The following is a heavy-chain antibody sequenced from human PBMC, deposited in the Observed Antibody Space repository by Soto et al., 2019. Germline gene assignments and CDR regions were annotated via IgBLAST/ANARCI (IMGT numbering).Heavy chain of an antibody. V-gene: IGHV1-18*04. CDR1: GYTFTSYG. CDR2: ISTFHGNT. Sequence: ASVKVSCKASGYTFTSYGISWVRQAPGQGLEWMGLISTFHGNTNYAQKFQGSVTMTTDTSTRTAYMELRSLTSDDTAIYYCARDTYDTSGYPLDXWGQGTLVTVSX. CDR3: ARDTYDTSGYPLDX. J-gene: IGHJ4*02. D-gene: IGHD3-22*01.